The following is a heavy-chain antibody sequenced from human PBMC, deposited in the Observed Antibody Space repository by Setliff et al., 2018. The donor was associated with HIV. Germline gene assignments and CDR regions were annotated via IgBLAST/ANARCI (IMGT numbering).Heavy chain of an antibody. CDR2: IFHSGSP. D-gene: IGHD5-18*01. CDR3: ARVGLPYNSGRLDQ. V-gene: IGHV4-4*02. CDR1: GGSIISCHW. J-gene: IGHJ4*02. Sequence: SETLSLTCTVSGGSIISCHWWSWVRQPPGKGLEWIGEIFHSGSPNYNPSLKSRLTISVDKSKNQFSLKLTSVTAADTAVYYCARVGLPYNSGRLDQWGQGSLVTVSS.